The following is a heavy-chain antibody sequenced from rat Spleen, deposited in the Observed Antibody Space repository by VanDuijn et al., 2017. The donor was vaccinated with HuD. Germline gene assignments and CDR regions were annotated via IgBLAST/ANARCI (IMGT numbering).Heavy chain of an antibody. J-gene: IGHJ2*01. CDR1: GFTFSNYD. V-gene: IGHV5-29*01. CDR2: ISYDGSTP. Sequence: EVQLVETGGGLVQPGRSLQLSCAASGFTFSNYDMVWVRQAPTKGLKWVASISYDGSTPYYRDSVKGRFTISRDNAKSTLYLQMDSLRSEDTATYYCTRGYYFDYWGQGVMVTVSS. CDR3: TRGYYFDY.